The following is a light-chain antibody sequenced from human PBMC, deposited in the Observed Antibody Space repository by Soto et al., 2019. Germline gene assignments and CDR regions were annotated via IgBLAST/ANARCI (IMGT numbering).Light chain of an antibody. CDR3: QQHGSSPPYT. Sequence: EIVLTQSPGTLSLSPGERATLSCRASQTVISSFLAWYQQKPGQAPRLVIYGASNRATGIPDTFGGSGSGTDFTLTISRLEPEDFAVYYCQQHGSSPPYTFGQGTKLEI. CDR2: GAS. J-gene: IGKJ2*01. CDR1: QTVISSF. V-gene: IGKV3-20*01.